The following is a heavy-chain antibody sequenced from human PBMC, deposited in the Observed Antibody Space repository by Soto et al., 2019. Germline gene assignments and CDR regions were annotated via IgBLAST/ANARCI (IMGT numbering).Heavy chain of an antibody. V-gene: IGHV3-23*01. CDR2: INPTGGTT. CDR3: AKDYYFDD. J-gene: IGHJ4*02. Sequence: GGSLRLSCAASGFTFSGYAMSWVRQAPGKGLDWVSVINPTGGTTYYADSVKGRFTISRDNSKNTLYLQMNSVRAEDTAVYYCAKDYYFDDWGQGTRVTVSS. CDR1: GFTFSGYA.